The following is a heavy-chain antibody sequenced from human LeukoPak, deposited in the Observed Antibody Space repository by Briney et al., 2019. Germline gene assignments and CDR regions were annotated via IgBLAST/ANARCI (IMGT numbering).Heavy chain of an antibody. CDR2: IIVSVGIT. CDR1: GFTFSSYA. V-gene: IGHV3-23*01. CDR3: AKTTYYYDSSGYYYHLSYFHY. J-gene: IGHJ4*02. Sequence: GGSLRLSCAASGFTFSSYAMSWVRQAPGKGLEWVSAIIVSVGITYYADPVRGRFTISTDTSKNTLYLQMYSLRAQDTAVYYCAKTTYYYDSSGYYYHLSYFHYWGQGTLVTVSS. D-gene: IGHD3-22*01.